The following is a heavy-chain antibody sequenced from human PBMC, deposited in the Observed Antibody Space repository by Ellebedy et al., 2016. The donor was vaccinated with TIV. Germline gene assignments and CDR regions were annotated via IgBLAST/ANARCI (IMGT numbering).Heavy chain of an antibody. CDR2: IWYDGSNK. Sequence: GGSLRLSCAASGFTFSSYGMHWVRQAPGKGLEWVAVIWYDGSNKYYADSVKGRFTISRDNSKNTLYLQMNSLRAEDTAVYYCARMFGALEWVDYWGQGTLVTVSS. J-gene: IGHJ4*02. V-gene: IGHV3-33*01. CDR3: ARMFGALEWVDY. CDR1: GFTFSSYG. D-gene: IGHD3-10*02.